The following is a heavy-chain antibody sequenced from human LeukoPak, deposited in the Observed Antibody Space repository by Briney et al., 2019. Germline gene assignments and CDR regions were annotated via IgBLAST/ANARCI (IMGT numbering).Heavy chain of an antibody. V-gene: IGHV3-11*05. Sequence: GGSLRLSCAAPGFTFSDYYMSWIRQAPGKGLEWVSYISSSSSYTNYADSVKGRFTISRDNAKNSLYLQMNSLRAEDTAVYYCARDVVIAAAGTGGYFDYWGQGTLVTVSS. CDR3: ARDVVIAAAGTGGYFDY. CDR2: ISSSSSYT. CDR1: GFTFSDYY. J-gene: IGHJ4*02. D-gene: IGHD6-13*01.